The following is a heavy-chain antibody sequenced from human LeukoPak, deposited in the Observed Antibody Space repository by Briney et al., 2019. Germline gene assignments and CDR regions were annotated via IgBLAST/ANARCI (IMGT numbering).Heavy chain of an antibody. Sequence: ASVKVSCKASGYTFTGYYMHWVRQAPGQGLEWMGWINPNSGGTNYAQKFQGRVTMTRDTSISTAYMELSRLRSDDTAVYYCALATMVRGVIGDYWGQGTLVTVSS. CDR1: GYTFTGYY. CDR3: ALATMVRGVIGDY. CDR2: INPNSGGT. V-gene: IGHV1-2*02. J-gene: IGHJ4*02. D-gene: IGHD3-10*01.